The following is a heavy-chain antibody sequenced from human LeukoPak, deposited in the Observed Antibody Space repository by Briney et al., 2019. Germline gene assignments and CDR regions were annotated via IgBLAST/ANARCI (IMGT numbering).Heavy chain of an antibody. J-gene: IGHJ6*02. D-gene: IGHD3-3*01. CDR2: IYTSGST. Sequence: SETLSLTCTVSGGSISSYYWSWIRQPAGKGLEWIGRIYTSGSTNYNPSLKSRVTMSVDTSKNQFSLKLSSVTAADMAVYYCARDQGEILLEFRYYYYGMDVWGQGTTVTVSS. V-gene: IGHV4-4*07. CDR3: ARDQGEILLEFRYYYYGMDV. CDR1: GGSISSYY.